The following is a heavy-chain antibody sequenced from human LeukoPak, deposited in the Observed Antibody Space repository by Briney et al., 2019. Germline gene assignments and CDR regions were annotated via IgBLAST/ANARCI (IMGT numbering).Heavy chain of an antibody. CDR2: INSDGSRT. CDR3: AKGGGYSYGHFDY. V-gene: IGHV3-74*01. CDR1: GFTFINYW. J-gene: IGHJ4*02. Sequence: GGSLRLSCAASGFTFINYWMHWVRQAPGKGLVWVSRINSDGSRTTYADSVKGRFTISRDNAKNTLYLQMNSLRAEDTALDYCAKGGGYSYGHFDYWGQGTLVTVSS. D-gene: IGHD5-18*01.